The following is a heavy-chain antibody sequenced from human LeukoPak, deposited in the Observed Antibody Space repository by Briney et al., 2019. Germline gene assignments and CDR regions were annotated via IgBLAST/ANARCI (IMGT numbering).Heavy chain of an antibody. CDR3: VKISSSCYDY. CDR1: GFTFSSYA. Sequence: GESLRLSCSAAGFTFSSYAMHWVRQAPGKGLEYVSAISSNGGNTYYADSVKGRFTISRDNYKNTLYLQMRSLRAEDTAVYYCVKISSSCYDYWGQGTLVTVSS. J-gene: IGHJ4*02. CDR2: ISSNGGNT. V-gene: IGHV3-64D*09. D-gene: IGHD6-13*01.